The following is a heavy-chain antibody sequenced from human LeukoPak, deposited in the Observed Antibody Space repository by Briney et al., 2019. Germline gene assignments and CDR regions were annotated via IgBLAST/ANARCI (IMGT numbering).Heavy chain of an antibody. Sequence: GGSLRLSCAASGFTFSGHWMSWVRQAPGKGLEWVANINQGGSDKYYVDSVKGRFTISRDNANNLLYLQMNSLRGEDTAVCYCTRDRSRAEDDWGQGTLVTVSS. CDR1: GFTFSGHW. CDR2: INQGGSDK. V-gene: IGHV3-7*01. CDR3: TRDRSRAEDD. D-gene: IGHD1-14*01. J-gene: IGHJ4*02.